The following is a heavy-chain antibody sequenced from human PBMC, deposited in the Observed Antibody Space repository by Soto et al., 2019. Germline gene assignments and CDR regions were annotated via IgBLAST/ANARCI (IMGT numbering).Heavy chain of an antibody. D-gene: IGHD3-10*01. J-gene: IGHJ3*02. CDR3: ATEPRITMVRLPWI. CDR2: FDPEDGET. Sequence: ASVKVSCKASGYTFTNYDINWVRQATGQGLEWMGCFDPEDGETIYAQKFQGRVTMTEDTSTDTAYMELSSLRSEDTAVYYCATEPRITMVRLPWIWGQGTMVTVSS. V-gene: IGHV1-24*01. CDR1: GYTFTNYD.